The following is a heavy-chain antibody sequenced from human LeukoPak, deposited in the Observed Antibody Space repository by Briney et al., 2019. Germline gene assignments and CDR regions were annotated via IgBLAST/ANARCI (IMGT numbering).Heavy chain of an antibody. CDR3: AKVRHPYGPPDQYFDH. CDR1: GFTFSSYW. D-gene: IGHD3-10*01. Sequence: GGSLRLSCAASGFTFSSYWMSWVRQAPGKGLEWVANIKQDGSEKYYVDSVKGRFTISRDNSKNTLNLQMNSLRAEDTAVYYCAKVRHPYGPPDQYFDHWGQGTLVTVSS. V-gene: IGHV3-7*03. CDR2: IKQDGSEK. J-gene: IGHJ4*02.